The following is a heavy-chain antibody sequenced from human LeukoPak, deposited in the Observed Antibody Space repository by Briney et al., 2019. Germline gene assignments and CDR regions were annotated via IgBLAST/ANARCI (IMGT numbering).Heavy chain of an antibody. J-gene: IGHJ4*02. Sequence: GGSLRLSCVASAFNFSDFSMNCVRQAPGKGLECVSSISSSGTYKYYADSLEGRITISRDNGKNSLFLQVNSLRAADTAVYSCARDYSSGWYPFDYWGQGILVPVSS. D-gene: IGHD6-19*01. V-gene: IGHV3-21*01. CDR2: ISSSGTYK. CDR3: ARDYSSGWYPFDY. CDR1: AFNFSDFS.